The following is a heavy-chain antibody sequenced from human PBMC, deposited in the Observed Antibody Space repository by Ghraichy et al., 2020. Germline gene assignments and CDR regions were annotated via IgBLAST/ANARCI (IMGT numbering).Heavy chain of an antibody. CDR3: ARGYGSGSYYTF. CDR1: GGSFSGYY. J-gene: IGHJ4*02. CDR2: INHSGST. D-gene: IGHD3-10*01. Sequence: GSLRLSCAVYGGSFSGYYWSWIRQPPGKGLEWIGEINHSGSTNYNPSLKSRVTMSVDTSKNQFSLKLSSVTAADTAVYYCARGYGSGSYYTFWGQGTLVTVSS. V-gene: IGHV4-34*01.